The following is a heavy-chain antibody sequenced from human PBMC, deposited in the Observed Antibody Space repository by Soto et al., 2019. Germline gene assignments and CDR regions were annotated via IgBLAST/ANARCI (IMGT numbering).Heavy chain of an antibody. CDR2: IWYDGSNK. CDR1: GFTFGSYG. Sequence: GGSLRLSCAASGFTFGSYGLHWVRQAPGKGLEWVAVIWYDGSNKYYADSVKGRFTISRDNSKNTLYLQMNSLRAEDTAVYYCARAGPHCSGGSCYSSDYYYYGMDVWGQGTTVTVSS. J-gene: IGHJ6*02. D-gene: IGHD2-15*01. CDR3: ARAGPHCSGGSCYSSDYYYYGMDV. V-gene: IGHV3-33*01.